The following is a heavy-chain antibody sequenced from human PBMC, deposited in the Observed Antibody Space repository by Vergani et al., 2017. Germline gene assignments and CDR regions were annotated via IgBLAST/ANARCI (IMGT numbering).Heavy chain of an antibody. D-gene: IGHD2-15*01. CDR2: MDYSGST. CDR3: ASKRGACRAAYCHSYDF. J-gene: IGHJ4*01. Sequence: QVQLQESGPGLVKPSETLSLTCTVSGDSVISTDYHWGWIRQPPGKGLEWIGSMDYSGSTSYNPSLESRISISFETPKTQFSLRLTSVTAAETAVYCWASKRGACRAAYCHSYDFWGPGTLIGVSS. CDR1: GDSVISTDYH. V-gene: IGHV4-39*01.